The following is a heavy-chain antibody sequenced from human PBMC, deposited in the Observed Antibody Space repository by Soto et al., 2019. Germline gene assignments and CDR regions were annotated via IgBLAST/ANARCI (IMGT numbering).Heavy chain of an antibody. CDR2: ISAYNGNT. CDR1: GYTFTSYG. V-gene: IGHV1-18*01. D-gene: IGHD3-10*01. CDR3: ASDSRGSGRVDYYYYMDV. J-gene: IGHJ6*03. Sequence: GASVKVSCKASGYTFTSYGISWVRQAPGQGLEWMGWISAYNGNTNYAQKLQGRVTMTTDTSTSTAYMELRSLRSDDTAVYYSASDSRGSGRVDYYYYMDVWGKGTTVTVSS.